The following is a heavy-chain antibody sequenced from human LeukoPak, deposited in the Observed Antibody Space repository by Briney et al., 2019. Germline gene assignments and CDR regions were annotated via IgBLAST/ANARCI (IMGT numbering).Heavy chain of an antibody. V-gene: IGHV4-34*01. J-gene: IGHJ4*02. CDR2: INHSGST. D-gene: IGHD1/OR15-1a*01. Sequence: PGGSLRLSCAASGFTFSSYEMNWIRQPPGKGLEWIGEINHSGSTNYNPSLKSRVTISVDTSKNQFSLKLSSVTAADTAVYYCARGDWTKPIDYWGQGTLVTVSS. CDR3: ARGDWTKPIDY. CDR1: GFTFSSYE.